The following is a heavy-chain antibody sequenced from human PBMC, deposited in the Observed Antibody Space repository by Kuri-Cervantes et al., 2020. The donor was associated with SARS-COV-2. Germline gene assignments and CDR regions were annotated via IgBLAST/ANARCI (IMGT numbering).Heavy chain of an antibody. CDR2: IGTDGDT. Sequence: GESLKISCAASGFTFSSYDMHWVRQATGKGLEWVSDIGTDGDTYYPGSVKGRFTISRENAKNSLYLQTNSLRAGDTAVYYCAREAVACSNWFDPWGQGTLVTVSS. J-gene: IGHJ5*01. V-gene: IGHV3-13*04. CDR1: GFTFSSYD. D-gene: IGHD6-19*01. CDR3: AREAVACSNWFDP.